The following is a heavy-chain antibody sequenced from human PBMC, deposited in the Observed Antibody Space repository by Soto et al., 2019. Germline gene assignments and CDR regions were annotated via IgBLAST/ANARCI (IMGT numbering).Heavy chain of an antibody. D-gene: IGHD3-3*01. CDR1: GYTFTNYG. CDR3: ARGGRFAVADTDY. V-gene: IGHV1-18*01. J-gene: IGHJ4*02. CDR2: ISAYNGNT. Sequence: QVQLVQSGVEVKKPGASVKVSCKAFGYTFTNYGITWVRQAPGQGLEWLGWISAYNGNTNYAQKFQGRVTMTTDTSTSTAYMDLMSLRSDDTAVYYCARGGRFAVADTDYWGQGTLLTVSS.